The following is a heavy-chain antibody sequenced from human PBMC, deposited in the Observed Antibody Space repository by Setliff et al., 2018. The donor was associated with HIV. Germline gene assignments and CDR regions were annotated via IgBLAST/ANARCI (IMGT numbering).Heavy chain of an antibody. CDR3: ARTEDYSFGDAPFDY. CDR2: IYTSGNT. Sequence: SETLSLTCSVSGGSISSGSYYWSWIRQPAGKGPEWIGRIYTSGNTNYNPFLKSRVTISVDTSKNRFSLKLNSVTAADTAVYYCARTEDYSFGDAPFDYWGHGTLVTVSS. V-gene: IGHV4-61*02. CDR1: GGSISSGSYY. J-gene: IGHJ4*01. D-gene: IGHD5-18*01.